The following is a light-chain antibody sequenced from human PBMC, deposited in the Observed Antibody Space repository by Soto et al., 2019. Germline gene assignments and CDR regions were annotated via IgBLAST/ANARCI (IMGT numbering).Light chain of an antibody. J-gene: IGKJ4*01. CDR2: DIS. Sequence: EIVLTQSPCTLSLSPGERVTLSCRASQSVSNTYLAWYQQKPGQAPRLLIYDISNRATGIPDRFSGSGSGTDFTLTISRLEPEDFAVYYCQQYGAYALTFGGGTKVDIK. CDR1: QSVSNTY. V-gene: IGKV3-20*01. CDR3: QQYGAYALT.